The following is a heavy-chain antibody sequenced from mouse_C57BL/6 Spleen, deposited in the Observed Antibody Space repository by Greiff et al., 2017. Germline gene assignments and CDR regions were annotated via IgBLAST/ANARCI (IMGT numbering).Heavy chain of an antibody. CDR1: GFTFSDYY. CDR2: INYDGSST. Sequence: EVQLVESEGGLVQPGSSMKLSCTASGFTFSDYYMAWVRQVPEKGLEWVANINYDGSSTYYLGSLKSRFIISRDNAKNILYLRMSSLKSEDTAAYYCARITTVDWYFDGWGTGTTVAASS. CDR3: ARITTVDWYFDG. J-gene: IGHJ1*03. D-gene: IGHD1-1*01. V-gene: IGHV5-16*01.